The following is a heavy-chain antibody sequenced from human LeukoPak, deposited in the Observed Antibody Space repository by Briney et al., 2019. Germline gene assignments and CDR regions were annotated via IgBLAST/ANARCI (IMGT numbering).Heavy chain of an antibody. CDR2: INHNGNVN. D-gene: IGHD3-16*01. CDR3: ARGGGLDV. CDR1: GFTFSSYW. J-gene: IGHJ6*02. Sequence: GGSLRLSCAVSGFTFSSYWMNWARQAPGKGLEWVASINHNGNVNYYVDSVKGRFTISRDNAKNSLYLQMSNLRAEDTAVYSCARGGGLDVWGQGATVTVSS. V-gene: IGHV3-7*03.